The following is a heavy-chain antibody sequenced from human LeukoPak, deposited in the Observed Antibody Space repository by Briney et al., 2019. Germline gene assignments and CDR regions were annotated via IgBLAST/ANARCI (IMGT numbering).Heavy chain of an antibody. V-gene: IGHV1-18*01. D-gene: IGHD2-2*01. CDR1: GYTFTSYG. J-gene: IGHJ4*02. CDR3: ARDSGGPDMVVVPAANRGDY. CDR2: ISAYNGNT. Sequence: ASVKVSCKASGYTFTSYGISWVRQAPGQGLEWMGWISAYNGNTNYAQKLQGRVTMTTDASTSTAYMELRSLRSDDTAVYYCARDSGGPDMVVVPAANRGDYWGQGTLVTVSS.